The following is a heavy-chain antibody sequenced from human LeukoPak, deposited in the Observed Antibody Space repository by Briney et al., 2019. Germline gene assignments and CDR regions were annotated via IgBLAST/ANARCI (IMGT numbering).Heavy chain of an antibody. CDR3: ARGCSTLTRHFDF. CDR2: ISVSGGPGS. Sequence: PGGSLRLSCAASGFTFSDYSMSWVRQAPGKGLEWVSIISVSGGPGSYAPSSLRGRFTISRDNSKNTLYLQMANLGAEDRAVYYCARGCSTLTRHFDFWGQGTLVTVSS. CDR1: GFTFSDYS. J-gene: IGHJ4*02. D-gene: IGHD3-9*01. V-gene: IGHV3-23*01.